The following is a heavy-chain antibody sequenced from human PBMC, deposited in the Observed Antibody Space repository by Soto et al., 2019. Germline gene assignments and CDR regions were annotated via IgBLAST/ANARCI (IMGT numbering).Heavy chain of an antibody. Sequence: PSETLSLTCVVSGGSLSSYYWSWIRQPPGKGLEWIGYIYYSGSTNYNPSLKSRVTISVDTSKNQFSLKLSSVTAADSAVYYCARLSDYYDGPFDYWGQGTLVTVSS. V-gene: IGHV4-59*08. CDR2: IYYSGST. CDR1: GGSLSSYY. CDR3: ARLSDYYDGPFDY. J-gene: IGHJ4*02. D-gene: IGHD3-22*01.